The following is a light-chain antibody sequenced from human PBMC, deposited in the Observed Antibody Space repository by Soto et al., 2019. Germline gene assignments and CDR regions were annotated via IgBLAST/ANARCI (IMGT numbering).Light chain of an antibody. CDR1: TSNIGAPYD. J-gene: IGLJ1*01. Sequence: QSFLTQPPSVSGAPGQRVSISCTGSTSNIGAPYDVHWYQHLPGTAPKLLIYGDNNRPSGVPDRFSGSKSGTSASLAITRLQAEDEADYYCVSHRGYDFCVFGTGTKVTVL. V-gene: IGLV1-40*01. CDR3: VSHRGYDFCV. CDR2: GDN.